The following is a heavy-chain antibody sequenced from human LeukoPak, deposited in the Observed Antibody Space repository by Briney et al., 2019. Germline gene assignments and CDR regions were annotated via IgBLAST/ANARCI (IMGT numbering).Heavy chain of an antibody. D-gene: IGHD1-26*01. CDR2: IYYSGST. Sequence: SETLSLTCTVSGGSISSDYWSWIRQPPRKGLEWTGYIYYSGSTNYNPYLKSRVTISVDTSKSQFSLKLSAVTAADTAVYYCARVEWDTSAFDIWGQGTMVTVSS. V-gene: IGHV4-59*01. CDR1: GGSISSDY. CDR3: ARVEWDTSAFDI. J-gene: IGHJ3*02.